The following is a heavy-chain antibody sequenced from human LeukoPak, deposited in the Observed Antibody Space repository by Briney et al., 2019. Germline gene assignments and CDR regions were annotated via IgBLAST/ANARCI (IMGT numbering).Heavy chain of an antibody. CDR3: ARGWQRLAPVYYGMDV. CDR1: GGSFSGYY. Sequence: SETLSLTCAVYGGSFSGYYWSWIRQPPGKGLEWIGEINHSGSTNYNPSLKSRVTISVDTSKNQFSLKLSSVTAADTAVYYCARGWQRLAPVYYGMDVWGQGTTVTVSS. J-gene: IGHJ6*02. CDR2: INHSGST. V-gene: IGHV4-34*01. D-gene: IGHD6-25*01.